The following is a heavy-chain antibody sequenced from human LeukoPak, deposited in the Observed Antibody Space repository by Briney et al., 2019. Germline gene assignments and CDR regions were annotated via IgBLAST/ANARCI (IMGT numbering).Heavy chain of an antibody. D-gene: IGHD2-21*02. Sequence: GGPLRLSCVVSGFTFNSCWMNWVRQAPGKGLEWVAHINPDGRDTYYVDSVEGRFTISRDNAQNSMYLQMNSLRVEDTAVYYCATWGDTTAEYFQRWGQGTLVTVSS. V-gene: IGHV3-7*01. J-gene: IGHJ1*01. CDR2: INPDGRDT. CDR3: ATWGDTTAEYFQR. CDR1: GFTFNSCW.